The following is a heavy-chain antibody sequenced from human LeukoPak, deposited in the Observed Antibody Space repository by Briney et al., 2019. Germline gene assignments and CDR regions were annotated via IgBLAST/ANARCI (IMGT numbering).Heavy chain of an antibody. V-gene: IGHV1-24*01. Sequence: ASVKVSCKVSGYTLTELSMHWVRQAPGKGLEWMGGFDPEDGETIYAQKFQGRVTMTEDTSTDTAYMELSSLRSEDTAVYYCATKLYMVRGVISDYWGQGTLVTVSS. D-gene: IGHD3-10*01. CDR2: FDPEDGET. CDR3: ATKLYMVRGVISDY. CDR1: GYTLTELS. J-gene: IGHJ4*02.